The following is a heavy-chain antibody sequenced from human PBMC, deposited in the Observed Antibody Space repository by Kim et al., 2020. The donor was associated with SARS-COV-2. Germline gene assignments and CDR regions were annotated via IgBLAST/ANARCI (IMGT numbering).Heavy chain of an antibody. J-gene: IGHJ4*02. CDR2: IFYSGST. CDR3: ARRPRSSHFDY. Sequence: SETLSLTCTVSGGPISGNTDYWDWMRQPPGKGLEWIGNIFYSGSTYYNLSLHSRVTISVDTSKNQLSLRLSSVTAADTAVYYCARRPRSSHFDYWGQGALVTVSS. CDR1: GGPISGNTDY. V-gene: IGHV4-39*01.